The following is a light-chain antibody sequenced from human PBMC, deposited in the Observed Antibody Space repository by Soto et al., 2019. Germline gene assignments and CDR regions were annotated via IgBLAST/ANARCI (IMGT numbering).Light chain of an antibody. J-gene: IGKJ5*01. CDR1: QGISNY. V-gene: IGKV1-9*01. CDR2: AAS. Sequence: DTQMTQSPSSLSTSVGDRVTITCRASQGISNYLAWYQQKPGRAPKLLIYAASTLQSGVPSRFSGSGSGTEFTLTITSLQPEDFATYYCQQLNSFPITFGQGTRLEIK. CDR3: QQLNSFPIT.